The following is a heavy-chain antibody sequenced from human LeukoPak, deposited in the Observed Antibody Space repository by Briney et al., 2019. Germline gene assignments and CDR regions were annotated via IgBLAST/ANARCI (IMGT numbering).Heavy chain of an antibody. V-gene: IGHV1-2*02. CDR2: INPNSGDP. CDR3: ARDLGYCSNGVCYNPSFDY. Sequence: GASVKVSCKASGYTFTGYYMHWVRQAPGQGLEWMGWINPNSGDPKYAQNFEGRVTMTRDTSATTAYMELSRLRSDDTAIYYCARDLGYCSNGVCYNPSFDYWGQGSLVTVSS. CDR1: GYTFTGYY. D-gene: IGHD2-8*01. J-gene: IGHJ4*02.